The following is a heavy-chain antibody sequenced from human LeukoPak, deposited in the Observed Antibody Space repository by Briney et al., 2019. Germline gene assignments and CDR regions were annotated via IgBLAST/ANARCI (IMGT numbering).Heavy chain of an antibody. Sequence: GGSLRLSCAASGFTFDDYAMHWVRQAPGKGLEWVSGISWNSGSIGYADSVKGRFTISRDNAKNSLYLQMNSLRAEDTALYYCAKDITAIVAGNGTDVWGQGTTVTVSS. CDR1: GFTFDDYA. CDR3: AKDITAIVAGNGTDV. V-gene: IGHV3-9*01. J-gene: IGHJ6*02. CDR2: ISWNSGSI. D-gene: IGHD6-19*01.